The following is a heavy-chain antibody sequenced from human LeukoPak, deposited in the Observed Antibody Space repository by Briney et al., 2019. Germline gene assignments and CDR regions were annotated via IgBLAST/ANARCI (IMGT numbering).Heavy chain of an antibody. V-gene: IGHV4-59*02. CDR1: GGSVSSYY. Sequence: KSSETLSLTCTVSGGSVSSYYWSWIRQPPGKGLEWIGYIYYSGSTNYNPSLKSRVTISVDTSKNQFSLKLSSVTAVDTAVYYCARAIISSSWYDYWGQGTLVTVSS. J-gene: IGHJ4*02. D-gene: IGHD6-13*01. CDR3: ARAIISSSWYDY. CDR2: IYYSGST.